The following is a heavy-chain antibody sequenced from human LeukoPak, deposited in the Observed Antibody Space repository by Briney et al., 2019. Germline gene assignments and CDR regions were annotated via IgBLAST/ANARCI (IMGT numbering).Heavy chain of an antibody. CDR2: INSDGSST. J-gene: IGHJ5*02. V-gene: IGHV3-74*01. D-gene: IGHD3-9*01. Sequence: GSLRLSCAASGFTFSSYWMHWVRQAPGKGLVWVSRINSDGSSTSYADSVKGRFTISRDNAKNTLYLQMNRLRAEDTAVYYCAREATYCDILTGYLNWFDPWGQGTLVTVSS. CDR3: AREATYCDILTGYLNWFDP. CDR1: GFTFSSYW.